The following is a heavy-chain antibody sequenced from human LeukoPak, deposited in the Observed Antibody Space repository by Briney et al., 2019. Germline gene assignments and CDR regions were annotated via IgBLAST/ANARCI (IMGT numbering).Heavy chain of an antibody. J-gene: IGHJ4*02. D-gene: IGHD2-2*01. Sequence: GGSLRLSCAASGFTFSSCWMHWVRQAPGKGLVWVSRINSDGSSTSYADSVKGRFTISRDNAKNTLYLQMNSLRAEDTAVYYCARVPPPSSTSFTFDYWGQGTLVTVSS. CDR3: ARVPPPSSTSFTFDY. V-gene: IGHV3-74*01. CDR1: GFTFSSCW. CDR2: INSDGSST.